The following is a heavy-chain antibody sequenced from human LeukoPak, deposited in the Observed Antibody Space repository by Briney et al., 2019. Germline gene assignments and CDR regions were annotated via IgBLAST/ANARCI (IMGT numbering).Heavy chain of an antibody. J-gene: IGHJ6*03. Sequence: SQTLSLTCTVSGVSINSDAYFWSWIRQPPGKGLEWIGYIYHSGNTYYNPSLKSRVIISLDTSKNQFSLKLSSVTAADTAVYYCARQRRITMIVVYYYMDVWGKGTTVTVSS. V-gene: IGHV4-30-2*01. CDR1: GVSINSDAYF. CDR3: ARQRRITMIVVYYYMDV. CDR2: IYHSGNT. D-gene: IGHD3-22*01.